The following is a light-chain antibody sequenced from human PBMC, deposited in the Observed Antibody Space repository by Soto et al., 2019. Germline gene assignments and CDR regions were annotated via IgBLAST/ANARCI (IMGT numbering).Light chain of an antibody. Sequence: DVVLTQSPLSLPVTLGQPASISCRSSLSLVYSDGSTYLNWFQQRPGQSPRRLIYKVSNRDSGVPDRFSGGGARLDFTLEISRVEAEDVGVYYCMQGAHWPPITFGQGTRLEIK. J-gene: IGKJ5*01. CDR2: KVS. CDR3: MQGAHWPPIT. V-gene: IGKV2-30*01. CDR1: LSLVYSDGSTY.